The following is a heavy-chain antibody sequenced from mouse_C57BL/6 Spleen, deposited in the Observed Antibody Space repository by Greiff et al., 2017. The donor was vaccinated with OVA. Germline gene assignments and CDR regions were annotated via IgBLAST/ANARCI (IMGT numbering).Heavy chain of an antibody. CDR2: IYPGGGYT. D-gene: IGHD2-4*01. CDR1: GYTFTNYW. CDR3: ARGNDYDPFAY. Sequence: VQLQQSGAELVRPGTSVKMSCKASGYTFTNYWIGWAKQRPGHGLEWIGDIYPGGGYTNYNEKVKGKATLTADKSSSTAYMQFSSLTSEDSAIYYCARGNDYDPFAYWGQGTLVTVSA. J-gene: IGHJ3*01. V-gene: IGHV1-63*01.